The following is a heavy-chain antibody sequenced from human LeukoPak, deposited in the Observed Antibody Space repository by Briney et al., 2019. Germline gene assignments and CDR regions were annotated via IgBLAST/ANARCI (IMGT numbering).Heavy chain of an antibody. Sequence: SVKVSCKASGGTFSSYAISWVRQAPGQGLEWMGRIIPIFGTANYAQKFQGRVTITADKSTSTAYMELSRLRSEDTAVYYCARYSGYDSWDYWGQGTLVTVSS. V-gene: IGHV1-69*06. CDR1: GGTFSSYA. CDR2: IIPIFGTA. D-gene: IGHD5-12*01. CDR3: ARYSGYDSWDY. J-gene: IGHJ4*02.